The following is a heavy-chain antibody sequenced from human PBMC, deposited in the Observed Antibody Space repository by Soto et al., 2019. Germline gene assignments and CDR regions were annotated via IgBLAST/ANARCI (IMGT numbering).Heavy chain of an antibody. J-gene: IGHJ6*02. V-gene: IGHV3-30*03. CDR3: ARTRSAWSDFHYYSLDV. CDR2: LSYDSTKT. Sequence: QVQLVESGGGVVQPGRSLRLSCAASGFTFNSYGMHWVRQGPGNGLEWVAFLSYDSTKTYYADSVKGRFTISRDNSNNALYVQMNSLTGEDTAVYYCARTRSAWSDFHYYSLDVWGQGTTVTVSS. D-gene: IGHD1-26*01. CDR1: GFTFNSYG.